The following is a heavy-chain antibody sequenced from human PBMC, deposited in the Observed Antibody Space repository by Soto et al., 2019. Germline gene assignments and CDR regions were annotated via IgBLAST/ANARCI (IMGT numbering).Heavy chain of an antibody. D-gene: IGHD3-3*01. CDR1: GGSVTSDEDY. V-gene: IGHV4-30-4*01. CDR2: ISNSGST. Sequence: SETLSLTCAVSGGSVTSDEDYWTWIRQSPGKDLEWVGYISNSGSTGYNPSLNTRLSMSVDKSKNQFTLRLTSVTAADTAGYFSATESVSIEGYFDHWGQGTQVTVSS. CDR3: ATESVSIEGYFDH. J-gene: IGHJ4*02.